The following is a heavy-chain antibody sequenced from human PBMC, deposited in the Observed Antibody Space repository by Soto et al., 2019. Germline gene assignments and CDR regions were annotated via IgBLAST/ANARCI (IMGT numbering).Heavy chain of an antibody. J-gene: IGHJ5*02. CDR2: IDPSDSYT. D-gene: IGHD4-17*01. CDR1: GYSFTSYW. Sequence: EVQLVQSGAEVKKPGESLRISCKGSGYSFTSYWISWVRQMPGKGLECMGRIDPSDSYTKYSPSFQVPVTMSADKSISTSYLQSSSLKASDTAMYYCARLRYDYGDYLWFDPWGQGTLVTVSS. V-gene: IGHV5-10-1*03. CDR3: ARLRYDYGDYLWFDP.